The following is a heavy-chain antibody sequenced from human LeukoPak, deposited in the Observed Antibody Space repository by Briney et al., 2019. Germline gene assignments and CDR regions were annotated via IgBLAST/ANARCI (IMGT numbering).Heavy chain of an antibody. J-gene: IGHJ4*02. D-gene: IGHD2-15*01. CDR2: IDWNDDK. CDR1: GFSLNTRAMC. CDR3: ASGLSWNFDY. Sequence: SGPALVKPTQTLTLTCTFSGFSLNTRAMCVSWIRQPPAKALEWLAFIDWNDDKYYSTSLKTRLTISKDTSKNQVVLTMTNMDPVDTATYYCASGLSWNFDYWGQGTLVTVSS. V-gene: IGHV2-70*01.